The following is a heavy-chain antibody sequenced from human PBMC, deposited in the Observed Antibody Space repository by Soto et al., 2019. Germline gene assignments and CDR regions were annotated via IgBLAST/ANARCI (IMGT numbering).Heavy chain of an antibody. V-gene: IGHV4-4*07. J-gene: IGHJ5*02. Sequence: VQLQESGPGLVKPSETLSLICTVSGGSISSDYLSWIRQPAGKGLEWIGRVYTSGYSNSNPSLKSRVTMSVDTSKKQFSLNLCSVTAADTAVYYCAREPTTAGTVNWFDPWGQGTLVTVSS. CDR2: VYTSGYS. D-gene: IGHD6-13*01. CDR1: GGSISSDY. CDR3: AREPTTAGTVNWFDP.